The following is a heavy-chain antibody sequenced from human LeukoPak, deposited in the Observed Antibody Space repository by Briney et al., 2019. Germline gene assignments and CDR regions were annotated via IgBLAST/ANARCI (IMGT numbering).Heavy chain of an antibody. V-gene: IGHV1-69*13. CDR1: GYTFTSYA. D-gene: IGHD1-26*01. J-gene: IGHJ4*02. Sequence: ASVKVSCKASGYTFTSYAVNWVRQAPGQGLEWMGGIIPIFGTANYAQKFQGRVTITADESTSTAYMELSSLRSEDTAVYYCAFFWELPPFDYWGQGTLVTVSS. CDR3: AFFWELPPFDY. CDR2: IIPIFGTA.